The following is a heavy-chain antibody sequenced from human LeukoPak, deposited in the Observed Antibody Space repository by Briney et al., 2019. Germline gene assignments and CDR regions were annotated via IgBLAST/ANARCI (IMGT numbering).Heavy chain of an antibody. J-gene: IGHJ4*02. CDR1: GFSFSNYA. CDR3: AKWGDYDVLTGYYVTDY. D-gene: IGHD3-9*01. CDR2: ISGREDRT. V-gene: IGHV3-23*01. Sequence: GASLRLSCAASGFSFSNYAMSWVRQVPGKGLEWVSAISGREDRTYYADSVKGRFTISRDTSKNTLYLQMNSLRAEDTAVYYCAKWGDYDVLTGYYVTDYWGQGTLVTASS.